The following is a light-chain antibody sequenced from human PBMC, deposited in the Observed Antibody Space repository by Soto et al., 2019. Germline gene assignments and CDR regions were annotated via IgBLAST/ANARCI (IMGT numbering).Light chain of an antibody. CDR1: SSDVGSYNL. CDR3: CSYAGSSTRYV. Sequence: QSALTQPASVSGSPGQSITISCTGTSSDVGSYNLVSWYQQHPGKAPKLMIYEVSKRPSGVSNRFSGSKSGNTASLTIAGRQAEDEADYYCCSYAGSSTRYVFGTGTKVTVL. J-gene: IGLJ1*01. V-gene: IGLV2-23*02. CDR2: EVS.